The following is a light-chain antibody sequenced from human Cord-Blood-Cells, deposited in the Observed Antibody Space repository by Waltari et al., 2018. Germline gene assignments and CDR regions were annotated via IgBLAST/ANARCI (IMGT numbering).Light chain of an antibody. V-gene: IGKV3-15*01. J-gene: IGKJ1*01. Sequence: DIVMTQSPATLSVSPGERATLSCRDSQSVSSNLAWYQQKPGQAPRLLIYGASTRATGIPARFSGSGSGTEFTLTISSLQSEDFAVYYCQQYNNWPPWTFGQGTKVEIK. CDR1: QSVSSN. CDR2: GAS. CDR3: QQYNNWPPWT.